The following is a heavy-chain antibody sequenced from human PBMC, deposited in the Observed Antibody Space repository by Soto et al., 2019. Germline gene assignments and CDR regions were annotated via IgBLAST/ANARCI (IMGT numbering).Heavy chain of an antibody. J-gene: IGHJ4*02. V-gene: IGHV1-18*04. D-gene: IGHD3-22*01. CDR3: ARDAYRDDSSVGY. CDR2: ISAYNGNT. CDR1: GYTFTSYC. Sequence: ASVNVSCKSSGYTFTSYCISWVRQAPGQGLEWMGWISAYNGNTNYAQKLQGRVTMTTDTSTSTAYMELRSLRSDDTAVYYCARDAYRDDSSVGYWGQGTLVTVSS.